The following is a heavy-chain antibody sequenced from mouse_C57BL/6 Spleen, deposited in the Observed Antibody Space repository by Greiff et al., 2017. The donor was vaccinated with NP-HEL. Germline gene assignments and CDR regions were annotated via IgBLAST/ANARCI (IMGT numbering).Heavy chain of an antibody. V-gene: IGHV1-50*01. J-gene: IGHJ3*01. CDR1: GYTFTSYW. CDR2: IDPSDSHT. Sequence: QVQLQQPGAELVKPGASVKLSCKASGYTFTSYWMQWVKQRPGQGLEWIGKIDPSDSHTNYNQKFKGKATLTVDTSSSTAYMHLSSLTSEDSAVYYCASGDLYGSSYHACFACWGQGTLVTVSA. CDR3: ASGDLYGSSYHACFAC. D-gene: IGHD1-1*01.